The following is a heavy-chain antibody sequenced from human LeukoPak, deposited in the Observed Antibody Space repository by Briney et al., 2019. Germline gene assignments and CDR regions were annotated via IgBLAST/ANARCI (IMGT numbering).Heavy chain of an antibody. CDR2: IYYSGST. V-gene: IGHV4-39*01. D-gene: IGHD3-10*01. Sequence: PSETLSLTCTVSGGSISSSSYYWGWIRQPPGKGLEWIGSIYYSGSTYYNPSLKSRVTISVDTSKNQFSLKLSSVTAADTAVYYCARLIWFGETDYWGQGTLVTVSS. CDR1: GGSISSSSYY. J-gene: IGHJ4*02. CDR3: ARLIWFGETDY.